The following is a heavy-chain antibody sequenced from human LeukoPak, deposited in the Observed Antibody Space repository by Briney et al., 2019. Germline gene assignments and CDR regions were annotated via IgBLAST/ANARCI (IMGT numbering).Heavy chain of an antibody. CDR2: ISGSGDNT. CDR1: GFTFSTYA. J-gene: IGHJ4*02. Sequence: GGSLRLSCAASGFTFSTYAMSWVRQAPGKGLEWGSSISGSGDNTYYADSVKGQFTLSRDNSKNTLDLQMNSLRAEDTAIYHCAKVKAPDAIAGYFDYWGQGTLVTVSS. V-gene: IGHV3-23*01. CDR3: AKVKAPDAIAGYFDY. D-gene: IGHD2-2*01.